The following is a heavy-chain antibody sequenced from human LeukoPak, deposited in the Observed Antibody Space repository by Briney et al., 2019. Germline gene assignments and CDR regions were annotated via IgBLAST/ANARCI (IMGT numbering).Heavy chain of an antibody. CDR3: ARDYDWAFDF. CDR2: INHNGEAI. D-gene: IGHD3-9*01. V-gene: IGHV3-48*02. CDR1: GFPFSSHV. Sequence: GGSLILSCAASGFPFSSHVLSWVRQAPGEGLEWIAYINHNGEAIYYPDFVKGRFIISRDNAKNSLFLQMNDLRDEDTAVYYCARDYDWAFDFWGQGTRVTVSS. J-gene: IGHJ4*02.